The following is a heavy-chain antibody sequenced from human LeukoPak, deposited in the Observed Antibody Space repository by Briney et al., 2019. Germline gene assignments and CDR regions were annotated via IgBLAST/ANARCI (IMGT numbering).Heavy chain of an antibody. CDR3: AKVTTGTRGRWFDP. V-gene: IGHV3-43*02. Sequence: PGGSLRLSCAASGFTFDDYAMHWVRQAPGKGLEWVSLISGDGGSTYYADSVRGRFTISRDNSKNSLYLQMNSLRTEDTALYYCAKVTTGTRGRWFDPWGQGTLVTGSS. J-gene: IGHJ5*02. CDR1: GFTFDDYA. D-gene: IGHD1-1*01. CDR2: ISGDGGST.